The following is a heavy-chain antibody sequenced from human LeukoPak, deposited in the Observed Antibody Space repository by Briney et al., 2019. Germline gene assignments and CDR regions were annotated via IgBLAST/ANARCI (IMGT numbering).Heavy chain of an antibody. Sequence: GGSLRLSCAASGFTFSSYAMSWARQAPGKGLEWVSAISGSVGSTYYADSVKGRFTISRDNSKNTLYLQMNSLRAEDTAVYYCAKDSSSWYKVYYFDYWGQGTLVTVSS. CDR2: ISGSVGST. CDR1: GFTFSSYA. V-gene: IGHV3-23*01. D-gene: IGHD6-13*01. CDR3: AKDSSSWYKVYYFDY. J-gene: IGHJ4*02.